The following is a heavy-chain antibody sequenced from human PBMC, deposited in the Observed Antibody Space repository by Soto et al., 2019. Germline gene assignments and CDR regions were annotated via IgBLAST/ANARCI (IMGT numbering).Heavy chain of an antibody. CDR3: ARSGSYVRDAFDI. Sequence: SETLSLTCTVSCGSVSNGSYYWSWIRQPPGKGLEWIGNIYYTGSSKYNPALKSRVTISVDTSKNQISLRLNSVTAADTAVYYCARSGSYVRDAFDIWGQGTMVTVSS. D-gene: IGHD1-26*01. J-gene: IGHJ3*02. CDR1: CGSVSNGSYY. V-gene: IGHV4-61*01. CDR2: IYYTGSS.